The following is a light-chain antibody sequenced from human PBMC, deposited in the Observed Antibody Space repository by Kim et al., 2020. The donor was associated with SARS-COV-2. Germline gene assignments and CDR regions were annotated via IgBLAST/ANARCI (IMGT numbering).Light chain of an antibody. CDR1: SSDVGSYNL. CDR3: CSYAGGSTWV. Sequence: GQSITISCTGTSSDVGSYNLVSWYQQYPGKAPKLMIYEVSKRPSGVSNRFSGSKSGNTASLTISGLQAEDEADYYCCSYAGGSTWVFGGGTKLTVL. J-gene: IGLJ3*02. CDR2: EVS. V-gene: IGLV2-23*02.